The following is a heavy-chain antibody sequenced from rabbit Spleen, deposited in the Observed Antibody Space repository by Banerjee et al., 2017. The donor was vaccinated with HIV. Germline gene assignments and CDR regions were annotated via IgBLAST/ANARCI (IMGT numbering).Heavy chain of an antibody. CDR1: GFSFSSKYW. CDR2: IFTGSSGTT. Sequence: QSLEESGGDLVKPGASLTLTCTASGFSFSSKYWISWVRQAPGKGLEWIADIFTGSSGTTYYANWAKGRFTISKTSSTTVTLQMTSLTAADTATYFCAREILYAAYAGFGDATIYYFDLWGPGTLVTVS. CDR3: AREILYAAYAGFGDATIYYFDL. D-gene: IGHD6-1*01. V-gene: IGHV1S40*01. J-gene: IGHJ4*01.